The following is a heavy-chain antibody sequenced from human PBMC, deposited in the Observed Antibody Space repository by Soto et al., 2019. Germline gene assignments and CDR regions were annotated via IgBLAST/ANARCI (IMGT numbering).Heavy chain of an antibody. J-gene: IGHJ4*02. D-gene: IGHD3-10*01. CDR1: GYTFTGYY. CDR3: ARESSSMVRGVIIIEPPFDY. V-gene: IGHV1-2*02. CDR2: INPNSGGT. Sequence: GASVKVSFKASGYTFTGYYMHWVRQAPGQGLEWMGWINPNSGGTNYAQKFQGRVTMTRDTSISTAYMELSRLRSEDTAVYYCARESSSMVRGVIIIEPPFDYWGQGTLVTVSS.